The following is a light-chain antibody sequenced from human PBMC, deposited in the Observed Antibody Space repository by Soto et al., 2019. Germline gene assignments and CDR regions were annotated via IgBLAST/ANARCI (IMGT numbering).Light chain of an antibody. CDR2: GTS. CDR3: QQYRTSPYT. J-gene: IGKJ2*01. Sequence: EIVLTQSPGTLSLSPGERATLSCRASQSVSSNNLAWYQQKPGQAPRLLIYGTSIRATGIPDRFSGSGSGTAFTLTIYRLEPEDFAVYYCQQYRTSPYTFGQGTKLEIK. CDR1: QSVSSNN. V-gene: IGKV3-20*01.